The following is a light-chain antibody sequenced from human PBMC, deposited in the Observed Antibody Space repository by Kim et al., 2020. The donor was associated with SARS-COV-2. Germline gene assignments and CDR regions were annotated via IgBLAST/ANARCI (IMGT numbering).Light chain of an antibody. V-gene: IGLV1-44*01. CDR2: LTS. Sequence: GQTVTISCSGSNSNIGSSTVTWYQQVPGTAPKLIIYLTSQRPSGVPGRFSGSKSGTSAFLAISGLQSEDAADYYCAAWDDTLKGPLFGGGTQLTVL. CDR1: NSNIGSST. CDR3: AAWDDTLKGPL. J-gene: IGLJ3*02.